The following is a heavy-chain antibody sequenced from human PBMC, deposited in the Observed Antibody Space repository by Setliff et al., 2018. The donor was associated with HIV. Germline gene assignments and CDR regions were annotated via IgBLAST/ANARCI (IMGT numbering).Heavy chain of an antibody. CDR2: IKTDGGTT. Sequence: GGSLRLSCVGSGFTFKTYSMNWVRQAPGKGLEWLSYIKTDGGTTYDADSVEGRFTISRDNAKNSLYLQMDNLTVDDTAVYFCARGRCSDAACFFDYWGQGTLVTRLL. J-gene: IGHJ4*02. V-gene: IGHV3-48*01. CDR3: ARGRCSDAACFFDY. CDR1: GFTFKTYS. D-gene: IGHD3-16*01.